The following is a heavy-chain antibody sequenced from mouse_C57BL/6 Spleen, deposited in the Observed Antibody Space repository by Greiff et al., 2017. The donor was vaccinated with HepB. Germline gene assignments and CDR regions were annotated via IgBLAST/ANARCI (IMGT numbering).Heavy chain of an antibody. CDR1: GFSLTSYG. CDR3: AKVDFITTVDYYAMDY. J-gene: IGHJ4*01. D-gene: IGHD1-1*01. CDR2: IWRGGST. V-gene: IGHV2-5*01. Sequence: QVQLQQSGPGLVQPSQSLSITCTVSGFSLTSYGLHWVRQSPGKGLEWLGVIWRGGSTDYNAAFMSRLSITKDNSKSQVFFKMNSLQADDTAIYYCAKVDFITTVDYYAMDYWGQGTSVTVSS.